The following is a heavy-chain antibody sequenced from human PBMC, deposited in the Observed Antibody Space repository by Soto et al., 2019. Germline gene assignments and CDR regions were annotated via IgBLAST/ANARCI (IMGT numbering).Heavy chain of an antibody. CDR3: ARGGLHAYYKDN. CDR1: GFTFSNYW. V-gene: IGHV3-74*01. J-gene: IGHJ4*02. CDR2: INSDGSTT. D-gene: IGHD3-10*01. Sequence: VQLVESGGGLVQPGGSLRLSCAASGFTFSNYWMHWVRQAPGEGLVWVSRINSDGSTTNYADSVKGRFTVSRDNAKNTLYLQMNSLRAEETAIYYCARGGLHAYYKDNWGQGTLVTVSS.